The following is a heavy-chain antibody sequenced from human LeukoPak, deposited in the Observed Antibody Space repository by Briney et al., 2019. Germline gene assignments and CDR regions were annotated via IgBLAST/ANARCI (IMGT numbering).Heavy chain of an antibody. D-gene: IGHD1-1*01. Sequence: PGGSLRLSCAASGFRFSNYWTSWVRQAPGKGLEWVANIKQDGSEKYYVDSVKGRFTISRDNAENSLYLQMNSLRAEDTAVYYCATTRGFDYWGQGTLVTVSS. V-gene: IGHV3-7*03. CDR3: ATTRGFDY. J-gene: IGHJ4*02. CDR2: IKQDGSEK. CDR1: GFRFSNYW.